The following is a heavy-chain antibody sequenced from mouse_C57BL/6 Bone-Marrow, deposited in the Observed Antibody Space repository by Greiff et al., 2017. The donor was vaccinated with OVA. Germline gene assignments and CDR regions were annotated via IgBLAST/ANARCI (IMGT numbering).Heavy chain of an antibody. CDR1: GFTFSDYG. J-gene: IGHJ4*01. D-gene: IGHD2-10*01. V-gene: IGHV5-17*01. Sequence: DVQLVESGGGLVKPGGSLKLSCAASGFTFSDYGMHWVRQAPEKGLEWVAYISSGSSTIYYADTVKGRFTISRDNAKNTLFLQMTSLRSEDTAMYYCARNPCYGAMDYWGRGTSVTVTS. CDR2: ISSGSSTI. CDR3: ARNPCYGAMDY.